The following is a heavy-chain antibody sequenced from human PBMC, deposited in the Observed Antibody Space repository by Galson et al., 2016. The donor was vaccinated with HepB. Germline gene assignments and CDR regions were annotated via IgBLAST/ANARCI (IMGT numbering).Heavy chain of an antibody. V-gene: IGHV3-11*01. J-gene: IGHJ4*02. CDR3: AMRVDWLPSETGY. CDR1: GFTFSDYY. D-gene: IGHD3-9*01. Sequence: SLRLSCAASGFTFSDYYMSWIRQAPGKGLEWVSYISSSDSTIYYADTVKGRFTITRDNAKNSLYLQLNSLRAEDTAVYYCAMRVDWLPSETGYWGQGTLVTVSS. CDR2: ISSSDSTI.